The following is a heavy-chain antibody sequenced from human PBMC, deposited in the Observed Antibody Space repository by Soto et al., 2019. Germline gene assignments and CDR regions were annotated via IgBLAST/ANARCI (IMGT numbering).Heavy chain of an antibody. V-gene: IGHV1-18*04. CDR3: ASGRTYDAFDI. J-gene: IGHJ3*02. Sequence: QVQLVQSGAEMKKPGASVKVSCKASGYTFTSYGISWVRQAPGQGLEWMGWISAYNGNTNYAQKLQGRVTRTTDTYTSIAYVEVRSLRTDDTAVYYCASGRTYDAFDIWGQGTMVTVSS. CDR1: GYTFTSYG. CDR2: ISAYNGNT.